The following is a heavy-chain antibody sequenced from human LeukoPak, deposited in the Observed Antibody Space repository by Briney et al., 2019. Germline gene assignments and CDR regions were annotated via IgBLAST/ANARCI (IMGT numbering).Heavy chain of an antibody. CDR2: IYYNGRT. Sequence: SQTLSLTCTVSGGSISSGGYYWSWIRQHPGKGLEWIGYIYYNGRTDYNPSLKSRVTILVDTSKNQFSLRLSSVTAADTAVYYCARVGCSDTSCSKRGERSSSHYNWFAPWGQGTLVTVSS. V-gene: IGHV4-31*03. D-gene: IGHD2-2*01. CDR3: ARVGCSDTSCSKRGERSSSHYNWFAP. CDR1: GGSISSGGYY. J-gene: IGHJ5*02.